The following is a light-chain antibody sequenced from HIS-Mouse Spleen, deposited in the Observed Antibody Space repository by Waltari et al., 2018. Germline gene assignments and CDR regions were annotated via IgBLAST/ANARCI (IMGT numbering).Light chain of an antibody. CDR3: CSYAGSSTWV. CDR1: SSDGGMYNL. J-gene: IGLJ3*02. CDR2: EGS. Sequence: QSALTQPASVSGSPGQSITISCTGTSSDGGMYNLVSWYQQHPGKAPKLMIYEGSKRPSGVSNRFSGSKSGNTASLTISGLQAEDEADYYCCSYAGSSTWVFGGGTKLTVL. V-gene: IGLV2-23*01.